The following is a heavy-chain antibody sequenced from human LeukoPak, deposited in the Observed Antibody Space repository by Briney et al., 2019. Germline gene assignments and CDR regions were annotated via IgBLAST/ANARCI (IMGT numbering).Heavy chain of an antibody. Sequence: ASVKVSCKASGYTFTGHYLHWVRQAPGQGLEWMGWINPNSGGTNYAQKFQGRVTMTRDTSISTAYMELSRLKSDDTAVYFCARDHCSGDSCYVYYYYYYMEVWGKGTTVTVSS. CDR1: GYTFTGHY. J-gene: IGHJ6*03. CDR2: INPNSGGT. V-gene: IGHV1-2*02. CDR3: ARDHCSGDSCYVYYYYYYMEV. D-gene: IGHD2-15*01.